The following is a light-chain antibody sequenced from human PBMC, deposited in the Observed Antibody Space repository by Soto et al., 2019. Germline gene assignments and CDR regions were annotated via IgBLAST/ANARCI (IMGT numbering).Light chain of an antibody. V-gene: IGLV2-11*01. Sequence: QSALTQPRSVSGSPGQSVTISCTGTSSDVGGYNYVSWYQQHPGKAPKLMIYDVSKRPSGVPDRFSGSKSGNTASLTISGLQAEDEADYSCCSYAGSYTFEFGGGTKLTVL. CDR1: SSDVGGYNY. J-gene: IGLJ2*01. CDR2: DVS. CDR3: CSYAGSYTFE.